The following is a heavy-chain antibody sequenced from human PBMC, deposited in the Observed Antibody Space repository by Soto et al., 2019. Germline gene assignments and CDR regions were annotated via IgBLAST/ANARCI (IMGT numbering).Heavy chain of an antibody. CDR3: AGGSQLEGDALDI. CDR2: IYYTGHT. J-gene: IGHJ3*02. D-gene: IGHD1-1*01. V-gene: IGHV4-31*03. CDR1: GVSINSGGYY. Sequence: QVQLQESGPGLVKPSQTLSLTCTVSGVSINSGGYYWSWIRQHPGKGLEWIGYIYYTGHTYHNASLKRRVTMSLDTSKNQFSLKVSSVTAADTAVYYCAGGSQLEGDALDIWGQGTMVTVSS.